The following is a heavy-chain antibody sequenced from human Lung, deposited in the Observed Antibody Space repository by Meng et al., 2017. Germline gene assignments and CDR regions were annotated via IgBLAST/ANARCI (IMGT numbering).Heavy chain of an antibody. J-gene: IGHJ1*01. CDR3: ARGGVGNVAEYFHH. Sequence: GESLKISCAASGFTFSAYEMNWVRQSPGKGLEWVSYISSSGATIYYVDSVKGRFTISRDNAKNLVFLQMNSLRGDDSGIYYCARGGVGNVAEYFHHWGQGTVVTVSS. CDR1: GFTFSAYE. CDR2: ISSSGATI. V-gene: IGHV3-48*03. D-gene: IGHD7-27*01.